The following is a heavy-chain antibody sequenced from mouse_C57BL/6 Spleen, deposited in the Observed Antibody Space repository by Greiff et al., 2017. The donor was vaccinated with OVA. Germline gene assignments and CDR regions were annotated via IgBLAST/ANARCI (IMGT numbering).Heavy chain of an antibody. J-gene: IGHJ3*01. CDR3: AREGGGLAY. CDR2: ISDGGSYT. CDR1: GFTFSSYA. V-gene: IGHV5-4*01. Sequence: EVQLQESGGGLVKPGGSLKLSCAASGFTFSSYAMSWVRQTPEKRLEWVATISDGGSYTYYPANVKGRFTISRDNAKNNLYLQMSHLKSEDTAMYYCAREGGGLAYWGQGTLVTVSA.